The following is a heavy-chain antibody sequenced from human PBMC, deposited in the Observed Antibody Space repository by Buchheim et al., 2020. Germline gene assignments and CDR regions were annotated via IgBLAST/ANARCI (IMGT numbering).Heavy chain of an antibody. Sequence: EVQLLESGGGLVQPGGSLRLSCAASGFTFSSYAMSWVRQAPGKGLEWVSAISGSGGSTYYADSVKGRFTISRDNSKTPLFLQMNSLRAEDTAVYYCAKVGGVAAAERKRYYFDYWGQGTL. V-gene: IGHV3-23*01. D-gene: IGHD6-13*01. CDR2: ISGSGGST. CDR3: AKVGGVAAAERKRYYFDY. J-gene: IGHJ4*02. CDR1: GFTFSSYA.